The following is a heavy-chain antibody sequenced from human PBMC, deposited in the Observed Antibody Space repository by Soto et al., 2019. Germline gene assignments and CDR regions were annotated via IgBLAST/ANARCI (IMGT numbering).Heavy chain of an antibody. Sequence: SGTLSLTCAVYGGSFSGYYWGWIRQPPGKGLEWIGEINHSGSPNYNPSIKGRATISVDTPKNQFSLKLSSVTAADTAVYDCARGRRSSTSCYLDYWGQGTLVTVSS. CDR1: GGSFSGYY. CDR2: INHSGSP. V-gene: IGHV4-34*01. J-gene: IGHJ4*02. CDR3: ARGRRSSTSCYLDY. D-gene: IGHD2-2*01.